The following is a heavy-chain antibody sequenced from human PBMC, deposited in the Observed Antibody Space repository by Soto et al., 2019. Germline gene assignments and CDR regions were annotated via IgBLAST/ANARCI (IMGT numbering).Heavy chain of an antibody. D-gene: IGHD1-7*01. Sequence: PGGSMTLSCAASGFTFSSYAMHWVRQAPGKGLEWVAVISYDGSDKYYADSVKGRFTISRDNAKNTLYLQMNSLRAEDTAVYYCARVRNYEVYGMDVWGQGTTVTVSS. J-gene: IGHJ6*02. CDR3: ARVRNYEVYGMDV. V-gene: IGHV3-30*04. CDR1: GFTFSSYA. CDR2: ISYDGSDK.